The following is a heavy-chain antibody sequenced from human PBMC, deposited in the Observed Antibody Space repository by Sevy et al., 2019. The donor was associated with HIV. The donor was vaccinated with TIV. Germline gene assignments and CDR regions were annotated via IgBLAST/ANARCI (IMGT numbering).Heavy chain of an antibody. CDR1: GGSVRDGSYY. Sequence: SETLSLTCTVSGGSVRDGSYYWTWIRQPPGKGLEWIGYSYFTGYSNYKPSLKSRATISVDTSKNQFSLKLNSVTAADTAVHYCATDQYYDIVTGLYGLDVWGQGTTVTVSS. CDR3: ATDQYYDIVTGLYGLDV. V-gene: IGHV4-61*01. J-gene: IGHJ6*02. CDR2: SYFTGYS. D-gene: IGHD3-9*01.